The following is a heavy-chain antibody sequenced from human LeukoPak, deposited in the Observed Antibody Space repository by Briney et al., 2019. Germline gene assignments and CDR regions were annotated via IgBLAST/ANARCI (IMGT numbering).Heavy chain of an antibody. D-gene: IGHD3-3*01. CDR1: GYTFSSYG. Sequence: ASVKVSCKASGYTFSSYGINWLRQAPGQGLEWMGWINAYNGDTKYAQNLQGRVTMSTDTSTSTGYMELRSLRVVDTSVYYWATSRFSDYWGQGTLVTVSS. CDR3: ATSRFSDY. V-gene: IGHV1-18*01. J-gene: IGHJ4*02. CDR2: INAYNGDT.